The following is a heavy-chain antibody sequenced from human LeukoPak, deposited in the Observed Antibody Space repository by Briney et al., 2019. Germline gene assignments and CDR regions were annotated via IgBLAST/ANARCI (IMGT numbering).Heavy chain of an antibody. CDR2: INSDGSRT. CDR1: GFTFSSYW. V-gene: IGHV3-74*01. D-gene: IGHD2-15*01. J-gene: IGHJ4*02. Sequence: GGSLRLSCAASGFTFSSYWMHWVRQAPGKGLGWVSRINSDGSRTNYADSVKGRFTISRDNAKNTLYLQMHSLRAEDTSVYYCASDRNTGGCYENLFEYWGQGSLVTVSS. CDR3: ASDRNTGGCYENLFEY.